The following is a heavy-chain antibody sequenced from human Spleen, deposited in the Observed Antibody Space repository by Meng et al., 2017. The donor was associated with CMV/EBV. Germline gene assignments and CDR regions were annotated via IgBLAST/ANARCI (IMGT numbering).Heavy chain of an antibody. CDR3: VKERVAAAVKHGDFDY. CDR1: GFSFSNYS. Sequence: GESLKISCAASGFSFSNYSMNWVRQAPGKGLEWISYISSSSSTIYYADSVKGRFTISRDNSKNTMFLQMKSLRVEDTAVYYCVKERVAAAVKHGDFDYWGQGALVTVSS. CDR2: ISSSSSTI. J-gene: IGHJ4*02. V-gene: IGHV3-48*01. D-gene: IGHD2-2*01.